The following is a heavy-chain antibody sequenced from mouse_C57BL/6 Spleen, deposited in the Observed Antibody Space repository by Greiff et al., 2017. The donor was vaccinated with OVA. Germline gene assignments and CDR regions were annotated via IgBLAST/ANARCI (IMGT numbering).Heavy chain of an antibody. CDR2: INPNNGGT. Sequence: EVQLQQSGPELVKPGASVKISCKASGYTFTDYYMNWVKQSHGKSLEWIGDINPNNGGTSYNQKFKGKATLTVDKSSSTAYMELRSLTSEDSAVYYCAVPYGSSPFAYWGQGTLVTVSA. CDR1: GYTFTDYY. J-gene: IGHJ3*01. D-gene: IGHD1-1*01. CDR3: AVPYGSSPFAY. V-gene: IGHV1-26*01.